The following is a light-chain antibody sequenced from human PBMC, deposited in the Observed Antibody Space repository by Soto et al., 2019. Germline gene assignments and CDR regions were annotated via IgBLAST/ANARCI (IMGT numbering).Light chain of an antibody. CDR2: STN. CDR1: SGSVSVSHY. V-gene: IGLV8-61*01. J-gene: IGLJ1*01. Sequence: QAVVTQEPSFSVSPGGTVTLTCGLRSGSVSVSHYPSWYQQTPGQAPRTLVYSTNIRSFGVPDRFSGSILGNKAALTITGAQADDESDDYCWLYLGTSTWVFGTGTKLTVL. CDR3: WLYLGTSTWV.